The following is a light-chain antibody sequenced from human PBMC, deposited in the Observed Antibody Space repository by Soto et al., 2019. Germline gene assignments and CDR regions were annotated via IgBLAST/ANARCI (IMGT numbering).Light chain of an antibody. Sequence: DIQVTQSPSSLSTSVGDRVAITCRASQSISSYLNWYQQKPGKAPKVLIYAASSLQSGVPSRFSGSGSGTDFTLTISSLQPEDFATYYCQQSYGTPLTFGGGTKVDIK. V-gene: IGKV1-39*01. CDR2: AAS. CDR3: QQSYGTPLT. J-gene: IGKJ4*01. CDR1: QSISSY.